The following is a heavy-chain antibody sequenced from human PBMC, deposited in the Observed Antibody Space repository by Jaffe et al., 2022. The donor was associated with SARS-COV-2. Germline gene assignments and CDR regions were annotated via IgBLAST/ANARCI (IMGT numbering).Heavy chain of an antibody. CDR3: ARQVLSSGWYRMDV. V-gene: IGHV4-39*01. CDR2: IYYSGST. Sequence: QLQLQESGPGLVKPSETLSLTCTVSGGSISSSSYYWGWIRQPPGKGLEWIGSIYYSGSTYYNPSLKSRVTISVDTSKNQFSLKLSSVTAADTAVYYCARQVLSSGWYRMDVWGQGTTVTVSS. D-gene: IGHD6-19*01. CDR1: GGSISSSSYY. J-gene: IGHJ6*02.